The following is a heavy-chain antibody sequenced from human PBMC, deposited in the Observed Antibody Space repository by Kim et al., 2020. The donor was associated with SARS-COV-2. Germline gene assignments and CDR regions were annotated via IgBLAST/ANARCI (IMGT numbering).Heavy chain of an antibody. CDR3: AKRELLWFGESPNWFDP. CDR2: ISGSGGST. V-gene: IGHV3-23*01. D-gene: IGHD3-10*01. J-gene: IGHJ5*02. Sequence: GGSLRLSCAASGFTFSSYAMSWVRQAPGKGLEWVSAISGSGGSTYYADSVKGRFTISRDNSKNTLYLQMNSLRAEDTAVYYCAKRELLWFGESPNWFDPWGQGTLVTVSS. CDR1: GFTFSSYA.